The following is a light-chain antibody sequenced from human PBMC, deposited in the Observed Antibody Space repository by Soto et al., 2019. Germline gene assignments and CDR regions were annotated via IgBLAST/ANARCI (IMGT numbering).Light chain of an antibody. Sequence: EIVLTQSPATLSLSPGERATLSCRASQRISSYLAWYQQKPGQAPRLLIYDASNRATGFPARFSGGGTGTGFTLTISSLEPEDFAVYFCQQRSNWPPTFGGGTKVEIK. CDR2: DAS. V-gene: IGKV3-11*01. J-gene: IGKJ4*01. CDR1: QRISSY. CDR3: QQRSNWPPT.